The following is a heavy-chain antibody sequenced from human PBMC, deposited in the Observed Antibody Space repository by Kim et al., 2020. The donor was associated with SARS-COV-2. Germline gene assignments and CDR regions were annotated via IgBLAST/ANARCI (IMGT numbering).Heavy chain of an antibody. Sequence: SETLSLTCAVYGGSFSGYYWSWIRQPPGKGLEWIGEINHSGSTNYNPSLKSRVTISVDTSKNQFSLKLSSVTAADTAVYYCARGPNGDFWSGYYIDYWGQGTLVTVSS. CDR1: GGSFSGYY. V-gene: IGHV4-34*01. D-gene: IGHD3-3*01. J-gene: IGHJ4*02. CDR3: ARGPNGDFWSGYYIDY. CDR2: INHSGST.